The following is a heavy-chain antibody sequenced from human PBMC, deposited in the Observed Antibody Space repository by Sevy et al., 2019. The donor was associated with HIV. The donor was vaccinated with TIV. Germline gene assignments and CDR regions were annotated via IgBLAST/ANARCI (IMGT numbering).Heavy chain of an antibody. Sequence: ASVKVSCKASGYTFTSYGISWVRQAPGQGLEWMGWISAYNGNTNYAQKLQGRVTMTTDTSTSTAYMELRSLRSDDTAVYYGARGERTYYYGSGSYYRGRRGFDYWGQGTLVTVSS. CDR2: ISAYNGNT. D-gene: IGHD3-10*01. V-gene: IGHV1-18*04. CDR3: ARGERTYYYGSGSYYRGRRGFDY. CDR1: GYTFTSYG. J-gene: IGHJ4*02.